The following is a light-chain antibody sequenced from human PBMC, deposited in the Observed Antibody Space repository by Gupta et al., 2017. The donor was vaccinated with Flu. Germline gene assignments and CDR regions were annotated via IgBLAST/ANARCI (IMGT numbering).Light chain of an antibody. J-gene: IGLJ2*01. Sequence: SSELTQDPAVSVALGQTVKITCRGDGLRAWYASWYQQKPGKAPILVFYGPSNRPSGIPDRFSGSTSGNTASLTITGTQAEDEADYYCNSRDSTGEHVVFGRGTKLTVL. CDR2: GPS. V-gene: IGLV3-19*01. CDR3: NSRDSTGEHVV. CDR1: GLRAWY.